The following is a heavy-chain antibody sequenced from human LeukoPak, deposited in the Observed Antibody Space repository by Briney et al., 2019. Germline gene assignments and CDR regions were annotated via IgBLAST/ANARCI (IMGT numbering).Heavy chain of an antibody. D-gene: IGHD3-3*01. V-gene: IGHV1-69*05. J-gene: IGHJ4*02. Sequence: SVKVSCKASGGTFSSYAISWVRQAPGQGLEWMGRIIPIFGTANYAQKFQGRVTITTDESTRTAYMELSSLRSEDTAVYYCARDAYDFWSGYYMGSFDYWGQGTLVTVSS. CDR3: ARDAYDFWSGYYMGSFDY. CDR2: IIPIFGTA. CDR1: GGTFSSYA.